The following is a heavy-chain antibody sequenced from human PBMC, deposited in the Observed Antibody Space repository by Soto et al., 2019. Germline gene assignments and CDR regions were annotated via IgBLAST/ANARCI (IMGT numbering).Heavy chain of an antibody. V-gene: IGHV3-30-3*01. CDR3: ARRTSFDS. D-gene: IGHD2-2*01. CDR2: ISYDGSNK. Sequence: GGSLRLSCAASGFTFSSYAMHWVRQAPGKGLEWVAVISYDGSNKYYADSVEGRFTISRDNSKNTLYLQMNSLRAEDTAVYYCARRTSFDSWGQGTLVTVSS. J-gene: IGHJ4*02. CDR1: GFTFSSYA.